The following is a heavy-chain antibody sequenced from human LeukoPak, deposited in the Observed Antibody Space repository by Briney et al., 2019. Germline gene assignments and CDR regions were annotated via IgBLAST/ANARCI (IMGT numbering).Heavy chain of an antibody. CDR1: GYTFTGYY. Sequence: ASVKVSCKASGYTFTGYYMHWVRQAPGQGLEWMGWINPNSGGTNYAQEFQGWVTMTRDTSISTAYMELSRLRSDDTAVYYCARSRDGYNYDFDYWGQGTLVTVSS. V-gene: IGHV1-2*04. CDR3: ARSRDGYNYDFDY. CDR2: INPNSGGT. D-gene: IGHD5-24*01. J-gene: IGHJ4*02.